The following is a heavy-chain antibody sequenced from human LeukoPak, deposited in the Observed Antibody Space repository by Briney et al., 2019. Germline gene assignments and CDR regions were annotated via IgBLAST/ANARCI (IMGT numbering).Heavy chain of an antibody. CDR2: IYYSGST. D-gene: IGHD2-15*01. J-gene: IGHJ4*02. Sequence: KSSETLSRTCTVSGGSISSSSYYWGWIRQPPGKGLEWIGSIYYSGSTYYNPSLKSRVTISVDTSKNQFSLKLSSVTAADTAVYYCARIVVVTATDYFDYWGQGTLVTVSS. CDR3: ARIVVVTATDYFDY. CDR1: GGSISSSSYY. V-gene: IGHV4-39*01.